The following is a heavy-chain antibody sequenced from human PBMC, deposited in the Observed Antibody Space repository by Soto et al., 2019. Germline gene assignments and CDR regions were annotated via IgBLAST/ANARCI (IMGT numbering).Heavy chain of an antibody. CDR2: IRKDGSEK. J-gene: IGHJ5*02. V-gene: IGHV3-7*03. CDR1: GFSFSNYW. CDR3: VGGTGWLMDT. Sequence: EVQLVESGGGLVQPGGSLRLSCAASGFSFSNYWMNWVRPAPGKGPEWVANIRKDGSEKIYVDSVEGRFTISRDNAKNSLFLQMNNWRADDTAMYYCVGGTGWLMDTWGQGTPVIVSS. D-gene: IGHD6-19*01.